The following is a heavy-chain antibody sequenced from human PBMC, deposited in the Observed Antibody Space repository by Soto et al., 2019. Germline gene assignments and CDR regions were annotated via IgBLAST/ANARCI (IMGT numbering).Heavy chain of an antibody. V-gene: IGHV1-69*02. CDR1: GGTFSSYT. CDR2: IIPILGIA. J-gene: IGHJ4*02. Sequence: QVQLVQSGAEVKKPGSSVKVSCKASGGTFSSYTISWVRQAPGQGLEWMGRIIPILGIANYAQKFQGRVTIXAXRSTSTAYMELSSLRSEDTAVYYCATQKITGTPSGYWGQGTLVTVSS. D-gene: IGHD1-20*01. CDR3: ATQKITGTPSGY.